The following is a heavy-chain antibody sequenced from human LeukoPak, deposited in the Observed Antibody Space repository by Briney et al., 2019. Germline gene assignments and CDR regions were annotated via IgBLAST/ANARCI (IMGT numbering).Heavy chain of an antibody. CDR2: IFSGGST. J-gene: IGHJ3*02. V-gene: IGHV3-66*01. Sequence: GGSLRLSRAASGFTVHNNYMNWVRQAPGKGLEWVSVIFSGGSTYYADSVKGRFTISRDNSKNTLYLRMNSLRAEDTAMYYCVRDHREVTTVFDIWGQGTMVTVSS. CDR1: GFTVHNNY. CDR3: VRDHREVTTVFDI. D-gene: IGHD4-11*01.